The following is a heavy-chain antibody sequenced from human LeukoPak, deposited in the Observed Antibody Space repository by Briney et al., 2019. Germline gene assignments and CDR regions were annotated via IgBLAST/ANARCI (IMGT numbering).Heavy chain of an antibody. CDR2: ISYDGSNK. D-gene: IGHD5-18*01. V-gene: IGHV3-30*18. Sequence: GGSLRLSCVGSGFNFNRYFLHWVRQAPGKGLEWVAVISYDGSNKDYADSVKGRFTISRDNSKNTVYLQMNSLRVEDTAVYYCAKEAPWATAMVILIDYWGQGTLVTVSS. J-gene: IGHJ4*02. CDR1: GFNFNRYF. CDR3: AKEAPWATAMVILIDY.